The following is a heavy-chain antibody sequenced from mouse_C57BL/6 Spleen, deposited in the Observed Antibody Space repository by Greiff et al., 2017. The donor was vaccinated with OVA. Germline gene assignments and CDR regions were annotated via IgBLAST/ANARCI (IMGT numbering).Heavy chain of an antibody. CDR1: GFTFNTYA. CDR3: VGDTARATDYAMDY. V-gene: IGHV10-3*01. Sequence: EVNVVESGGGLVQPKGSLKLSCAASGFTFNTYAMHWVRQAPGKGLEWVARIRSKSSNYATYYADSVKDRFTISRDDSQSMLYLQMNNQKTEDTAIYYCVGDTARATDYAMDYWGQGTSVTVSS. J-gene: IGHJ4*01. CDR2: IRSKSSNYAT. D-gene: IGHD3-1*01.